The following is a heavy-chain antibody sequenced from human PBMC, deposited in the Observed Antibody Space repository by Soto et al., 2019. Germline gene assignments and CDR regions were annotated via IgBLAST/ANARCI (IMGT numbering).Heavy chain of an antibody. CDR2: IYYSGST. V-gene: IGHV4-59*01. Sequence: SETLSLTCTVSGGSISSYYWSWIRQPPGKGLEWIGYIYYSGSTNYNPSLKSRVTISVDTSKNQFSLKLSSVTAADTAVYYCARSLLGPVVYYYYYYMDVWGKGTTVTVS. CDR1: GGSISSYY. J-gene: IGHJ6*03. CDR3: ARSLLGPVVYYYYYYMDV. D-gene: IGHD2-21*01.